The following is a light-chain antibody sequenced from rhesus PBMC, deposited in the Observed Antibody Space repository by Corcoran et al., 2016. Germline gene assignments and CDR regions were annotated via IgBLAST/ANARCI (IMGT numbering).Light chain of an antibody. J-gene: IGLJ1*01. CDR2: EVS. V-gene: IGLV2S4*01. CDR3: NSYVSRNIYF. CDR1: SSDIGGYNR. Sequence: QAAPTQSPSVSGSPGQSVTISCTGSSSDIGGYNRVSWYQQHPGKAPKLMIYEVSKRPSGVSDRFSGSKSGYTASLPISGLPAEEGAYYSCNSYVSRNIYFFGTGTRLTVL.